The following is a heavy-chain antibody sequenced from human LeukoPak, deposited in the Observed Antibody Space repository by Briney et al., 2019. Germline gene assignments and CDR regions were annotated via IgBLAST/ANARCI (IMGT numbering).Heavy chain of an antibody. CDR3: AKAQFLGYSGYDY. V-gene: IGHV3-23*01. J-gene: IGHJ4*02. D-gene: IGHD5-12*01. CDR2: ISGSGGST. CDR1: GFTFSSYA. Sequence: PGGSLRLSCAASGFTFSSYAMSWVRQAPGEGLEWVSAISGSGGSTYYADSVKGRFTISRDNSKNTLYLQMNSLRAEDTAVYYCAKAQFLGYSGYDYWGQGTLVTVSS.